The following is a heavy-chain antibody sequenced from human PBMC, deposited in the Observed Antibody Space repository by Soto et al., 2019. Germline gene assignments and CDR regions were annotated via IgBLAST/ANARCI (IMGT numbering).Heavy chain of an antibody. D-gene: IGHD5-12*01. V-gene: IGHV1-2*02. Sequence: GASVKVSCKASGYTFTGYSMHWVRQAPGQGLEWMGWINPNSGGTNYAQKFQCRVTMTRDTSISTAYMELSRLRSDDTAVYSCARLTRDGYIYNYGMDVWGQGTTGTVSS. CDR2: INPNSGGT. J-gene: IGHJ6*02. CDR3: ARLTRDGYIYNYGMDV. CDR1: GYTFTGYS.